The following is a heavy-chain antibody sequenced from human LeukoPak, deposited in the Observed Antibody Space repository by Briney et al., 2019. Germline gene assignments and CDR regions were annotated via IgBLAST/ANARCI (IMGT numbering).Heavy chain of an antibody. D-gene: IGHD6-19*01. V-gene: IGHV3-21*04. Sequence: GGSLRLSCAASGFTFSSYSMNWVRQAPGKGLEWVSSISSSSSYIYYADSVKGRFTISRDNAKNTLYLQLNSLRAEDTAIYYCAKGTSGWPYYFDYWGQGTLVTVSS. J-gene: IGHJ4*02. CDR1: GFTFSSYS. CDR2: ISSSSSYI. CDR3: AKGTSGWPYYFDY.